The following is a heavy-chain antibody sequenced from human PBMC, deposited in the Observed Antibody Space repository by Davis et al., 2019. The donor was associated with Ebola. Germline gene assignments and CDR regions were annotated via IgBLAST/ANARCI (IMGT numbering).Heavy chain of an antibody. CDR2: ISAYNGNT. CDR3: ARDRGRITMVQGVYYGVDV. Sequence: ASSVKVSCKVSGYTFTSHGLSWVRQASGQGFVWMGWISAYNGNTNYAQKLQGIVTMTTDTSTSTAYMDLRSLRSDDTAVYYCARDRGRITMVQGVYYGVDVWGQGTTVTVSS. D-gene: IGHD3-10*01. V-gene: IGHV1-18*01. J-gene: IGHJ6*02. CDR1: GYTFTSHG.